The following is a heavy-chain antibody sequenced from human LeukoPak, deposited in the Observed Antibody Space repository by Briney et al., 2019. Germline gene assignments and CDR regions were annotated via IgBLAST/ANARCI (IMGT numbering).Heavy chain of an antibody. Sequence: SETVSHTCAIYGGSFSDYYWSWIRQTPGKGLEWIGEVNHGGSTNYNPSLKSRVTMSVDTSRSQFSLRVNSVTAADTAVYYCAKDGKNKAFDYWGQGTLVTVSS. CDR2: VNHGGST. CDR1: GGSFSDYY. D-gene: IGHD1-14*01. CDR3: AKDGKNKAFDY. V-gene: IGHV4-34*01. J-gene: IGHJ4*02.